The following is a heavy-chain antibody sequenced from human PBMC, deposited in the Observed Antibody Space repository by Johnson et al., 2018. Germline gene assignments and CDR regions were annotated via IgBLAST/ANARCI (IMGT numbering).Heavy chain of an antibody. Sequence: VQLVESGGGLIQPGGSLRLSCAASGFTVSSNYMSWVRQAPGKGLEWVSVIYSGGSPYYADSVKGRFTISRDNSKNTLYLQMNSLSAEDTAVYYCATVTSYYYYMDVWGKGTTVTVSS. CDR2: IYSGGSP. D-gene: IGHD2/OR15-2a*01. V-gene: IGHV3-53*01. CDR3: ATVTSYYYYMDV. CDR1: GFTVSSNY. J-gene: IGHJ6*03.